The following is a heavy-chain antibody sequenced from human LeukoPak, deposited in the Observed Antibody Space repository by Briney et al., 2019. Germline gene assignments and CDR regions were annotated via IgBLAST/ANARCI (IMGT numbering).Heavy chain of an antibody. Sequence: SVKVSCKASACTFSSYAISWVRHAPGQGLEWMGGIIPIFGTANYAQKFQGRVTITADESTSTAYMELSSLRSEDTAVYYCARPVTPSYYYDSSGYSAGGFDYWGQGTLVTVSS. J-gene: IGHJ4*02. V-gene: IGHV1-69*13. D-gene: IGHD3-22*01. CDR2: IIPIFGTA. CDR1: ACTFSSYA. CDR3: ARPVTPSYYYDSSGYSAGGFDY.